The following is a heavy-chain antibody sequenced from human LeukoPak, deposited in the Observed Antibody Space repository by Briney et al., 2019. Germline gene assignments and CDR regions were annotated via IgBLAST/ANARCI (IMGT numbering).Heavy chain of an antibody. D-gene: IGHD3-3*01. CDR3: TRDLSSPYSYYDFWSGYPNPQTLDY. Sequence: PGGSLRLSCAASGFTFGDYAMSWVRQAPGKGLEWVGFIRSKAYGGTTEYAASVKGRFTISRDDSKSIAYLQMNSLKTEDTAVYYCTRDLSSPYSYYDFWSGYPNPQTLDYWGQGTLVTVSS. V-gene: IGHV3-49*04. CDR1: GFTFGDYA. J-gene: IGHJ4*02. CDR2: IRSKAYGGTT.